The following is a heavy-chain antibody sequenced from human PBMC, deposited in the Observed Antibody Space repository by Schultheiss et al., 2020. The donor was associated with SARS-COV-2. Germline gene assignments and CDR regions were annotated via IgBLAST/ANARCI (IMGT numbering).Heavy chain of an antibody. D-gene: IGHD2-8*01. Sequence: GESLKISCAASGFTFSSYSMNWVRQAPGKGLEWVSYISSSSSTIYYADSVKGRFTISRDNAKNSLYLQMNSLRAEDTAVYYCARGRSVSFIVPYGMDVWGQGTTVTVSS. CDR1: GFTFSSYS. CDR3: ARGRSVSFIVPYGMDV. CDR2: ISSSSSTI. J-gene: IGHJ6*02. V-gene: IGHV3-48*04.